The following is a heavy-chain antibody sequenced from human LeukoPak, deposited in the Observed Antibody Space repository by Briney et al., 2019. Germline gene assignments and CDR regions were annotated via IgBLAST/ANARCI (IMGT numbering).Heavy chain of an antibody. CDR3: ARDQSSGSPAFDI. V-gene: IGHV3-21*01. Sequence: GRSLRLSCAASGFTFDDYAMNWVRQAPGKGLEWVSSISGSSGYIYYADSVKGRFTISRDNAKNSLYLQMNGLRAEDTAVYCCARDQSSGSPAFDIWGQGTMVTVSS. D-gene: IGHD1-26*01. J-gene: IGHJ3*02. CDR1: GFTFDDYA. CDR2: ISGSSGYI.